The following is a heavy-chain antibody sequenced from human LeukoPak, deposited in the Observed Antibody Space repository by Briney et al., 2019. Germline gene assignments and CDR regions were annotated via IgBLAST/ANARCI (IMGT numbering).Heavy chain of an antibody. D-gene: IGHD3-22*01. Sequence: GGSLRLSCAASGFTFSSYSMNWVRQAPGKGLEWVSSISSSSSYIYYADSVKGRFTISRDNAKNSLYLQMNSLRGEDTAVYYCAGEYYYDSSGPDAFDMWGKGTMVTVSS. CDR3: AGEYYYDSSGPDAFDM. J-gene: IGHJ3*02. V-gene: IGHV3-21*01. CDR1: GFTFSSYS. CDR2: ISSSSSYI.